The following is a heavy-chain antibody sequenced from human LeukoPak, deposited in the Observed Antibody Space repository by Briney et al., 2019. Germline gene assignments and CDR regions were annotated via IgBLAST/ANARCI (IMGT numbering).Heavy chain of an antibody. D-gene: IGHD3-16*02. CDR1: GIIITSYW. J-gene: IGHJ3*02. V-gene: IGHV3-7*01. Sequence: AGGSLRLSCAASGIIITSYWMSWVRQAPGKGLEWVANIKQDGSEKYYVDSVKGRFTISRDNAKNSLYLQMNSLRAEDTAVYYCARWGESYDYVWGSYRYRDAFDIWGQGTMVTVSS. CDR3: ARWGESYDYVWGSYRYRDAFDI. CDR2: IKQDGSEK.